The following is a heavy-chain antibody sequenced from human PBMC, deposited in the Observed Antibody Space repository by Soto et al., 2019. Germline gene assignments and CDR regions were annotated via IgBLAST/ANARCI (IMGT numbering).Heavy chain of an antibody. J-gene: IGHJ3*02. V-gene: IGHV1-69*01. CDR3: ARASRDYYGSGSHDAFDI. D-gene: IGHD3-10*01. CDR1: GGTFSSYA. Sequence: QVQLVQSGAEVKKPGSSVKVSCKASGGTFSSYAISWVRQAPGQGLEWMGGIIPIFGTANYAQKFQGRVTITADESTSTAYMELSSLRSEDTAVYYCARASRDYYGSGSHDAFDIGGQGTMVTVSS. CDR2: IIPIFGTA.